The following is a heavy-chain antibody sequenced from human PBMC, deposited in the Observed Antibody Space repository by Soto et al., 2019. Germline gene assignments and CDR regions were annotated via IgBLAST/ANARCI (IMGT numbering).Heavy chain of an antibody. D-gene: IGHD4-17*01. Sequence: QLQLQESGSGLVKPSQTLSLTCAVSGGSIRSGGYSWTWIRQPPGKGLEWIGYIYHSGSTYYNPSLKSRVIISIDRSKSQFSLKLSSVTAADTAVYDCASLYVDTGIASWGQGTLVTVSS. CDR2: IYHSGST. CDR3: ASLYVDTGIAS. J-gene: IGHJ4*02. CDR1: GGSIRSGGYS. V-gene: IGHV4-30-2*01.